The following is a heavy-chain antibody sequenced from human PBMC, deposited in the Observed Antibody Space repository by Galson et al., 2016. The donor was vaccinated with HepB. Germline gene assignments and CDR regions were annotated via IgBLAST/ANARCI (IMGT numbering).Heavy chain of an antibody. D-gene: IGHD2-2*01. CDR3: AKDPYAVVSRPEYFQH. CDR2: ISHDGNNK. J-gene: IGHJ1*01. V-gene: IGHV3-30*18. Sequence: SLRLSCAASGFSVSVNYMMWVRQAPGKGLEWVAVISHDGNNKFYADSVKGRFTISRDNSKNTLFLQLNSLRAEDTAVYYCAKDPYAVVSRPEYFQHWGQGTLVTVSS. CDR1: GFSVSVNY.